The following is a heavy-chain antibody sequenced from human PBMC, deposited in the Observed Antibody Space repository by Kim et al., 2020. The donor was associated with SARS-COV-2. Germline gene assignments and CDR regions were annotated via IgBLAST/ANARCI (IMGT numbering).Heavy chain of an antibody. CDR2: INPSGGST. J-gene: IGHJ3*01. V-gene: IGHV1-46*01. D-gene: IGHD3-22*01. CDR1: GYTFTSYY. CDR3: ASKSDYYDSSHH. Sequence: ASVKVSCKASGYTFTSYYMHWVRQAPRQGLEWMGIINPSGGSTNYAQKFQGRVTMTRDTSTSTVYMELSSLRSEDTAVYYCASKSDYYDSSHHWGQGTMVTVSS.